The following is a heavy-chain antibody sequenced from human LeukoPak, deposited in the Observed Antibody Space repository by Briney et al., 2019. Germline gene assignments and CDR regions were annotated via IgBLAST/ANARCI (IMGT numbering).Heavy chain of an antibody. D-gene: IGHD4-17*01. J-gene: IGHJ4*02. CDR2: ISYDGSNK. CDR1: GFTFSSYA. CDR3: ARELNYGDYPQGFDY. V-gene: IGHV3-30*04. Sequence: GGSLRLSCAASGFTFSSYAMHWVRQAPGKWLEWVAVISYDGSNKYYADSVKGRFTISRDNSKNTLYLQMNSLRAEDTAVYYCARELNYGDYPQGFDYWGQGTLVTVSS.